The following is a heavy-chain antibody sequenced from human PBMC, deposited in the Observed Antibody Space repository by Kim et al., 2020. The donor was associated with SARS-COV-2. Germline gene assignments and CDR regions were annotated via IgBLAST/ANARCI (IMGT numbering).Heavy chain of an antibody. CDR1: GGSISTYY. D-gene: IGHD3-22*01. Sequence: SETLSLTCTVSGGSISTYYWSWIRQPPGKGLEWIGYIRYSGTTNYNPSLKSRVTISVDTSKNRFSLNLSAVTAADTAVYHCARDLGYYDSSGYYYSHWYFDLWGRGTLVTVSS. V-gene: IGHV4-59*01. CDR2: IRYSGTT. CDR3: ARDLGYYDSSGYYYSHWYFDL. J-gene: IGHJ2*01.